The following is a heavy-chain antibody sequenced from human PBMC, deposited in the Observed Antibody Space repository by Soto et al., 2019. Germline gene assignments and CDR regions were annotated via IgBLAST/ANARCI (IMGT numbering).Heavy chain of an antibody. V-gene: IGHV3-30*18. CDR2: ISYDGSNK. J-gene: IGHJ6*02. Sequence: PGGSLRLSCAASGFTFSSYGMHWVRQAPGKGLEWVAVISYDGSNKYYADSVKGRFTISRDNSKNTLYLQMNSLRAEDTAVYYCAKGLTVTTRPYYYYGMDVWGQGTTVTVSS. D-gene: IGHD4-17*01. CDR3: AKGLTVTTRPYYYYGMDV. CDR1: GFTFSSYG.